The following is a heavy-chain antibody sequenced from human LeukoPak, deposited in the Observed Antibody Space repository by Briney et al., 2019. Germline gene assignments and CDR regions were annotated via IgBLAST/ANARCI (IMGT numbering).Heavy chain of an antibody. V-gene: IGHV3-20*04. CDR3: ARAKGDCRSTSCYVDY. CDR2: ITWNGGRT. D-gene: IGHD2-2*01. J-gene: IGHJ4*02. CDR1: GFNFDDFA. Sequence: GGSLRLSCAASGFNFDDFAMMWVRQAPGKGLEWVSVITWNGGRTAYGDSVKGRFTISRDNAKNSLYLQMNSLRVEDTALFYCARAKGDCRSTSCYVDYWGLGTLVTVSS.